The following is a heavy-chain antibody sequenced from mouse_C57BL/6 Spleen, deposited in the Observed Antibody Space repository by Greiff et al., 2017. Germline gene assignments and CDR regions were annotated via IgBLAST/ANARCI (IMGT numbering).Heavy chain of an antibody. V-gene: IGHV1-76*01. J-gene: IGHJ3*01. Sequence: QVQLQQSGAELVRPGASVKLSCKASGYTFTDYYINWVKQRPGQGLEWIARIYPGSGNTYYNEKFKGKATLTAEKSSSTAYMQLNSLTSEDSAVYYCAREDWFAYWGQGTLVTVSA. CDR1: GYTFTDYY. CDR2: IYPGSGNT. CDR3: AREDWFAY.